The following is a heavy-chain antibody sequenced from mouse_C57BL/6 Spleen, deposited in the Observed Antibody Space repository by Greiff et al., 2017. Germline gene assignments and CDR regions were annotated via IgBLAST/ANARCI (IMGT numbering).Heavy chain of an antibody. D-gene: IGHD4-1*01. Sequence: VQGVESGAELVKPGASVQMSCKASGYTFTSYWLTWVKQRPGQGLEWIGDIYPGRGSTNYNEKFKSKATLTVDTSSSTAYMQLSSLTSEDSAVYYCARAPLGSYYAMGYWGQGTSVTVSS. CDR1: GYTFTSYW. J-gene: IGHJ4*01. CDR3: ARAPLGSYYAMGY. V-gene: IGHV1-55*01. CDR2: IYPGRGST.